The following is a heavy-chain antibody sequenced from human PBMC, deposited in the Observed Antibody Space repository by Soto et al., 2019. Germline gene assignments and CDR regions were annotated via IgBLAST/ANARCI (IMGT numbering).Heavy chain of an antibody. V-gene: IGHV1-46*01. CDR1: GYTFTSYY. CDR3: ARDRGSYALDY. D-gene: IGHD1-26*01. J-gene: IGHJ4*02. Sequence: GASVKVSCKASGYTFTSYYMHWVRQAPGQGLEWMGIINPSGGSTSCAQKFQGRVTMTTDTSTSTAYMELRSLRSDDTAVYYCARDRGSYALDYWGQGTLVTVSS. CDR2: INPSGGST.